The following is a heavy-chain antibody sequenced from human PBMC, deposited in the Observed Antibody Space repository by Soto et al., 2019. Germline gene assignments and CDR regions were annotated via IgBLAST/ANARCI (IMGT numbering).Heavy chain of an antibody. V-gene: IGHV4-59*01. CDR3: ARDVAYCGGDCYGGFDY. Sequence: SETLSLTCTVSGGSISSYYWSWIRQPPGKGLEWIGYIYYSGSTNYNPSLKSRVTISVDTSKIQFSLKLSSVTAADTAVYYCARDVAYCGGDCYGGFDYWGQGTLVTVSS. J-gene: IGHJ4*02. CDR1: GGSISSYY. D-gene: IGHD2-21*02. CDR2: IYYSGST.